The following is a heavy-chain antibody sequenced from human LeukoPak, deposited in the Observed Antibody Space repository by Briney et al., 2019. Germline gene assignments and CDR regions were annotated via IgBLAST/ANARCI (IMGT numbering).Heavy chain of an antibody. Sequence: SETLSLTCAVSGGSISSSNWWSWVRQPPGKGLEWIGEIYHSGSTNYSPSLKSRVTISVDKSKNQFSLKLSSVTAADTAVYYCVGSYYYGSGRLSHWGQGTLVTVSS. D-gene: IGHD3-10*01. CDR1: GGSISSSNW. V-gene: IGHV4-4*02. J-gene: IGHJ4*02. CDR2: IYHSGST. CDR3: VGSYYYGSGRLSH.